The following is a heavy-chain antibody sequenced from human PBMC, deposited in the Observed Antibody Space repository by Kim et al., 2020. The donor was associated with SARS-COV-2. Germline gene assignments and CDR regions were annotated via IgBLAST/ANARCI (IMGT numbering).Heavy chain of an antibody. J-gene: IGHJ3*01. CDR1: GFIFRNYA. CDR3: ARDVRGTRAFDV. CDR2: ISGSGGNT. Sequence: GGSLRLSCAPSGFIFRNYAMTWVRQAPGKGLEWVSIISGSGGNTYYADSVKGRFTISRDNSKNTLDLQMNSLRAEDTAVYSCARDVRGTRAFDVWGQGTLVAVSS. D-gene: IGHD1-1*01. V-gene: IGHV3-23*01.